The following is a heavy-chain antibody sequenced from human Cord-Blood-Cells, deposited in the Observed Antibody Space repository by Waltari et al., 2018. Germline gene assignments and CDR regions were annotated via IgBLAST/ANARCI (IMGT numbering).Heavy chain of an antibody. V-gene: IGHV3-33*01. CDR1: GFTFSSYG. J-gene: IGHJ4*02. Sequence: QVQLVESGGGVVQPGRSLRLSCAASGFTFSSYGMHWVRQAPGKGLEWVVVIWYDGSNKYYADSVKGRFTISRDNSKNTLYLQMNSLRAEDTAVYYCARDLNYYFDYWGQGTLVTVSS. CDR2: IWYDGSNK. CDR3: ARDLNYYFDY.